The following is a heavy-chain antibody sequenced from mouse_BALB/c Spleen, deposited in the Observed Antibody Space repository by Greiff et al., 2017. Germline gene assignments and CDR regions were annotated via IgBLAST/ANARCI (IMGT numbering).Heavy chain of an antibody. Sequence: EVKLQESGPELVKPGASVKISCKASGYTFTDYNMHWVKQSHGKSLEWIGYIYPYNGGTGYNQKFKSKATLTVDNSSSTAYMELRSLTSEDSAVYYCARRGYGYDGGFAYWGQGTLVTVSA. CDR1: GYTFTDYN. CDR2: IYPYNGGT. CDR3: ARRGYGYDGGFAY. J-gene: IGHJ3*01. V-gene: IGHV1S29*02. D-gene: IGHD2-2*01.